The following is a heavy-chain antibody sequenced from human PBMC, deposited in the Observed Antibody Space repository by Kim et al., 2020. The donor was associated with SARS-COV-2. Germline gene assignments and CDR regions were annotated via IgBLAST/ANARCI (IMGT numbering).Heavy chain of an antibody. CDR1: IFRFSSYA. CDR2: ISGTGGST. D-gene: IGHD5-12*01. Sequence: GGSLRLSCSASIFRFSSYAMHWVRQARGKGLEYVSGISGTGGSTNYADSVKGRFTISRDNSKNTVYLQMSSLRTEDTAVYYCVKGFGIVATTVDFDLWGQGTMVTVSS. V-gene: IGHV3-64D*09. J-gene: IGHJ3*01. CDR3: VKGFGIVATTVDFDL.